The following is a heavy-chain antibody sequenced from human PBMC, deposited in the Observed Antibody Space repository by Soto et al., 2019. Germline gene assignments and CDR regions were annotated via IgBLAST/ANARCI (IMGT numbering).Heavy chain of an antibody. CDR1: GFTVSSNY. CDR2: IYSGGST. CDR3: ASTDLSIAAAGTVDY. V-gene: IGHV3-53*02. J-gene: IGHJ4*02. D-gene: IGHD6-13*01. Sequence: EVQLVETGGGLIQPGGSLRLSCAASGFTVSSNYMSWVRQAPGKGLEWVSVIYSGGSTYYADSVKGRFTISRDNSKNTLYLQMYSLRAEDTAVYYCASTDLSIAAAGTVDYWGQGTLVTVSS.